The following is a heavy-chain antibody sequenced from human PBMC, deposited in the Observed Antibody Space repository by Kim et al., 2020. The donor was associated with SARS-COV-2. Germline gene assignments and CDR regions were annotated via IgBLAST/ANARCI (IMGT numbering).Heavy chain of an antibody. Sequence: SETLSLTCGVSGGPMTFSHWWTWVRQPPGKGLEWIGEIYYTGSSKYNPSLKSRVTISLDKSKKEFSLKLTSVTAADTAVYYCARVGLTDWNTTSPVVRYFDYWGQGTLVTVSS. D-gene: IGHD1-1*01. CDR3: ARVGLTDWNTTSPVVRYFDY. J-gene: IGHJ4*02. CDR1: GGPMTFSHW. CDR2: IYYTGSS. V-gene: IGHV4-4*02.